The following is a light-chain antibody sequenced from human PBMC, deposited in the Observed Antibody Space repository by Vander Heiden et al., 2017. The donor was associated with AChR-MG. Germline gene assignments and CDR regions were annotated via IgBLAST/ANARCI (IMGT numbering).Light chain of an antibody. Sequence: QSVLTQPPSVSGVPGQRVTISCTGSSSNIGAGYDVHWYQQRPGTAPKLLIYGNSNRPSGVPDRFSGSKSGTSASLAITGLQAEDEADYYCQSYDSSLSGSWVFGGGTKLTVL. V-gene: IGLV1-40*01. CDR3: QSYDSSLSGSWV. CDR1: SSNIGAGYD. J-gene: IGLJ3*02. CDR2: GNS.